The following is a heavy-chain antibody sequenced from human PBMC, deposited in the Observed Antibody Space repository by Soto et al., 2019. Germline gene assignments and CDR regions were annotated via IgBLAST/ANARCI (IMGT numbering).Heavy chain of an antibody. D-gene: IGHD6-6*01. CDR1: GYTFTNFY. Sequence: QVQLVQSGAEVKETGASVKISCKGSGYTFTNFYIHWVRQAPGHGLEWMGIVNPNGGSTNYAQNFKGRITISRDTSTSTVYMDLSSLRSEDTAVYYCARGLASGDYWGQGTLVTVSS. V-gene: IGHV1-46*01. CDR2: VNPNGGST. CDR3: ARGLASGDY. J-gene: IGHJ4*02.